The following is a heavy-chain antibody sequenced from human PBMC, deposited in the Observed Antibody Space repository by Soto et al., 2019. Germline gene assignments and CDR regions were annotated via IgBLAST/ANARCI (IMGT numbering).Heavy chain of an antibody. CDR3: ARSGYSYGPNID. CDR2: FIPIFGTA. CDR1: RGSFSASG. J-gene: IGHJ4*02. V-gene: IGHV1-69*01. Sequence: QVQLVQSGAEVQKPGSSVKVSCRAARGSFSASGFSWVRQAPGQGLEWVGGFIPIFGTANHAPKFQDRVTMTADESTSTVYMALSSLKSEDTAMYYCARSGYSYGPNIDWGQGTLVTVSS. D-gene: IGHD5-18*01.